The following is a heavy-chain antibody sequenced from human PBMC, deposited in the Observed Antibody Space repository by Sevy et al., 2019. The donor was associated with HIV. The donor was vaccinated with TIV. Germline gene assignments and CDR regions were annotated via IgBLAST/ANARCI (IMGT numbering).Heavy chain of an antibody. Sequence: GGSLRLSCAASGFTFFSHVMSWVRQAPGKGLEWVSGLSGSGGTTYYADSVKGRFSIARDNSKIKLYLQMSSLRIEDTAVYYCATGTTDSSISWVFDVWGQGTMVTVSS. D-gene: IGHD6-13*01. V-gene: IGHV3-23*01. CDR3: ATGTTDSSISWVFDV. J-gene: IGHJ3*01. CDR2: LSGSGGTT. CDR1: GFTFFSHV.